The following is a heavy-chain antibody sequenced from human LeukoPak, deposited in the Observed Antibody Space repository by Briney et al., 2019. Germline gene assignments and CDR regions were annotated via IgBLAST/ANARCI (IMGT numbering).Heavy chain of an antibody. Sequence: GGSLRPSCAASGFTFSSYEMNWVRQAPGKGLEWVSYISSSGSTIYYADSVKGRFTISRDNAKNSLYLQMNSLRAEDTAVYYCARSMRKAYYYYGMDVWGQGTTVTVSS. CDR1: GFTFSSYE. CDR2: ISSSGSTI. J-gene: IGHJ6*02. V-gene: IGHV3-48*03. CDR3: ARSMRKAYYYYGMDV.